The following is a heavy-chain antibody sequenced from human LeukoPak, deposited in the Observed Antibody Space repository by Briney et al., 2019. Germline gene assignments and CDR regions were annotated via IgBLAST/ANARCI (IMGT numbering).Heavy chain of an antibody. CDR3: ARDREGFLEWLFDY. V-gene: IGHV1-2*02. Sequence: ASVKVSCKASGYTITNNYMHWVRQAPGQGLEWMGWINPNSGGTNYAQKFQGRVTMTRDTSISTAYMELSRLRSDDTVVYYCARDREGFLEWLFDYWGQGILVTVSS. CDR1: GYTITNNY. CDR2: INPNSGGT. D-gene: IGHD3-3*01. J-gene: IGHJ4*02.